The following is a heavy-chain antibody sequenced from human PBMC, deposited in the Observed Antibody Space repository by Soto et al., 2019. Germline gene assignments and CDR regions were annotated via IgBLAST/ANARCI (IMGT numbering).Heavy chain of an antibody. CDR3: ARGYDILTGPPDY. D-gene: IGHD3-9*01. CDR1: GGSISSSSYY. Sequence: PSETLSLTCTVSGGSISSSSYYWGWTRQPPGKGLEWIGIIYYSGSTYYNPSLKSRVIISADTFKNQFSLKLTSVTAADTAVYYCARGYDILTGPPDYWGQGTLVTVSS. CDR2: IYYSGST. V-gene: IGHV4-39*01. J-gene: IGHJ4*02.